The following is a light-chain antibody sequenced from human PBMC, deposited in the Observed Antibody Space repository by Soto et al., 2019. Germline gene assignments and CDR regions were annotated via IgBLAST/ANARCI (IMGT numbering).Light chain of an antibody. J-gene: IGKJ5*01. Sequence: EIVLTQSPATLSLSPGERATLSCRASQYVSNKVAWYQQKPGQAPRLLILGASTRATGVPARFSGSVSGTEFTLSISSLQSEDFAVYYCKQYKEWPPFTFGQGTRLEI. CDR1: QYVSNK. CDR2: GAS. CDR3: KQYKEWPPFT. V-gene: IGKV3-15*01.